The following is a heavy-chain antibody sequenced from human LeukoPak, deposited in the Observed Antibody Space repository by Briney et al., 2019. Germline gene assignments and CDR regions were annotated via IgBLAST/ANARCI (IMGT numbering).Heavy chain of an antibody. CDR2: MNPNSGNT. CDR3: ARQYCSGGSCLNWFDP. CDR1: GYTFTSYD. Sequence: ASVKVSCKASGYTFTSYDINWVRQATGQGLEWMGWMNPNSGNTGYAQKFRGRVAITRNTSISTAYMELSSLRSEDTAVYYCARQYCSGGSCLNWFDPWGQGTLVTVSS. D-gene: IGHD2-15*01. J-gene: IGHJ5*02. V-gene: IGHV1-8*03.